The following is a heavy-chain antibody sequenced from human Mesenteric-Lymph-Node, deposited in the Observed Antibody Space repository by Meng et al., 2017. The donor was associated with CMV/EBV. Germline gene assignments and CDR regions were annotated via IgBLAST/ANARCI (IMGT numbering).Heavy chain of an antibody. V-gene: IGHV3-7*01. Sequence: GGSLRLSCAASGFTFSSHWMTWVRQAPGKEPEWVASIRDDGSEKYYADSVKGRLSISRDNAKNSLSLQMNSLRGEDTAVYYCARDLITSDSSPVGYWGQGTLVTVSS. CDR1: GFTFSSHW. CDR2: IRDDGSEK. D-gene: IGHD6-13*01. J-gene: IGHJ4*02. CDR3: ARDLITSDSSPVGY.